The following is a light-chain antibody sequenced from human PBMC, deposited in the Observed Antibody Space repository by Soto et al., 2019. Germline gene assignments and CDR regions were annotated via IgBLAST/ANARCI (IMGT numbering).Light chain of an antibody. Sequence: EIVLTQSPGTLSLSPGERATLSCRASQSVSSSYLAWYQQKPGQAPRLLIYGASGRATGIPDRFSGSGSGTDFTLTISRLEPEDFAVYYCQLYGSSPPMYTFGQGTKLEIK. J-gene: IGKJ2*01. CDR2: GAS. V-gene: IGKV3-20*01. CDR3: QLYGSSPPMYT. CDR1: QSVSSSY.